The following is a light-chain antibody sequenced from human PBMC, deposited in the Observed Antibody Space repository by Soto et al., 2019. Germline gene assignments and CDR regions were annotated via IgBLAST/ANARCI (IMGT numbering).Light chain of an antibody. V-gene: IGKV2-28*01. J-gene: IGKJ1*01. CDR1: QSLLNSNGYNY. Sequence: DIVVTQSPLSLPVTPGEPASISCRSSQSLLNSNGYNYLDWYLQKPGPSPQLLIYLGSNRASGGPDRFSGSGSGTDFTLKISRVEAEDVVLYCCMRALQAPLTFRHGTKVESK. CDR3: MRALQAPLT. CDR2: LGS.